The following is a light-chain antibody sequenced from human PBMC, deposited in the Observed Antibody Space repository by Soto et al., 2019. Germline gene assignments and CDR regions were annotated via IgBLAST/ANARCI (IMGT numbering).Light chain of an antibody. CDR2: TAS. CDR3: QQSYNTPRT. CDR1: QSIMTH. V-gene: IGKV1-39*01. J-gene: IGKJ1*01. Sequence: DIQMTQSPSSLSASVGDRVTITCRASQSIMTHLNWDQHKSGKAPKLLIYTASNLHSGVPSRFSGSGSGTDFTFTISSLQADDFATYYCQQSYNTPRTFGQGTKVEI.